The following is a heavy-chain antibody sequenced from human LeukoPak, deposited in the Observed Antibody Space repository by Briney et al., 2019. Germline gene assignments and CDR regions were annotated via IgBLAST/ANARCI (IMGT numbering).Heavy chain of an antibody. CDR3: ARARHDFWSGSYYMDV. V-gene: IGHV4-59*01. J-gene: IGHJ6*03. CDR2: TFNSGST. CDR1: GDSISTYY. D-gene: IGHD3-3*01. Sequence: SETLSLTCSVSGDSISTYYWTWIRQPPGKGLEWIGHTFNSGSTNYNPSLKSRVTISVDTSKNQFSLKLSSVTAADAAVYYCARARHDFWSGSYYMDVWGKGTTVTVSS.